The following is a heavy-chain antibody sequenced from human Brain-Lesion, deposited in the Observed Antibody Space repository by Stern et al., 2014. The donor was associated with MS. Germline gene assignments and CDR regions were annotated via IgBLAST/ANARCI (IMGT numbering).Heavy chain of an antibody. Sequence: QVQLVESGPGLVKPSGTLSLTCAVSGGSISSSNWWSWVRQSPGKGLEWIGESDHSGSTIYNPSPKRRVTVSVDKSKNRLSLNLRSVPAADPAVYFCARFPASRPHVFDSWGQGTLVTVSS. V-gene: IGHV4-4*02. CDR3: ARFPASRPHVFDS. CDR1: GGSISSSNW. D-gene: IGHD6-13*01. J-gene: IGHJ4*02. CDR2: SDHSGST.